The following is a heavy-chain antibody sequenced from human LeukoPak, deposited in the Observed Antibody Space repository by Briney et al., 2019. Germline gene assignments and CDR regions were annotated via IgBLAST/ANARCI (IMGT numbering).Heavy chain of an antibody. CDR1: GGSFSGYY. CDR3: ARLFFVIDT. V-gene: IGHV4-34*01. Sequence: SGTLSLTCAVYGGSFSGYYWSWIRQPPGEGLECIGTVHYSGSTFYNPSLKSRVNISVDTSKNQFSLQLSSVTAADTAVYYCARLFFVIDTWGQGTLVTVSS. D-gene: IGHD3-3*01. CDR2: VHYSGST. J-gene: IGHJ5*02.